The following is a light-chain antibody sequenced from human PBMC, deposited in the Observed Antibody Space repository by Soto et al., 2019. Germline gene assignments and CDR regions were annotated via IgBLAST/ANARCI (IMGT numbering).Light chain of an antibody. CDR1: QTVLYSYNKKDC. Sequence: DIVMTHSPDSLGVSLGESSTINCKYSQTVLYSYNKKDCISWYQQRPGQSPKVLISWASTRESGVPDRFTGGGSGTHFTLTISNLQAEDVALYYCQQYFSNPLTFGQGTKV. J-gene: IGKJ1*01. CDR3: QQYFSNPLT. CDR2: WAS. V-gene: IGKV4-1*01.